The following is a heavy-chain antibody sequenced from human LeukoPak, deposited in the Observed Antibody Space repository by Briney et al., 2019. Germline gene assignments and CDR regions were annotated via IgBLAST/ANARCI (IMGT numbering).Heavy chain of an antibody. V-gene: IGHV1-2*02. J-gene: IGHJ3*01. CDR2: INPNGGAT. CDR1: GYTFTNNY. Sequence: ASVKVSCKASGYTFTNNYIHWMRQALGQGLEWMGWINPNGGATRFAQKFQGRVSMTRDTSITTANMDLSSLRSDDTAVYYCARDRPHTSMNAFDVWGQGTLVTVSS. D-gene: IGHD1-26*01. CDR3: ARDRPHTSMNAFDV.